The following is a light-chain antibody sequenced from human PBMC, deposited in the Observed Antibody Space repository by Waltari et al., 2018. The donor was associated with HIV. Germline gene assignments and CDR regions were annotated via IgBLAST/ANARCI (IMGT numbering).Light chain of an antibody. Sequence: QSSLTQPASVSGSPGQSITISCIRPDSHTDIYYSVSWYQLHPDKAPKLVIYDSTKRTSGISSSFSGSRSGNTAFLTISELQAEDEADYYCSSLTYGFLVFGGGTTVTVL. CDR2: DST. CDR3: SSLTYGFLV. V-gene: IGLV2-14*03. J-gene: IGLJ1*01. CDR1: DSHTDIYYS.